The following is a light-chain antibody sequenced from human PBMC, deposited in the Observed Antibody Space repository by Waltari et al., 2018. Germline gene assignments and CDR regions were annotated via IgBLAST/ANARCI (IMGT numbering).Light chain of an antibody. Sequence: DVVMTQSPLSLPVTLGQPASISCWSSQSLVHSDGNTYLNGFQRGPGQSTRRVIYQVSIRDSGFPDRFRGSGSGTDFTLKISRVEAEDVGVYYCMQGTHWPRTFGQGTKVEIK. CDR1: QSLVHSDGNTY. CDR3: MQGTHWPRT. CDR2: QVS. V-gene: IGKV2-30*02. J-gene: IGKJ1*01.